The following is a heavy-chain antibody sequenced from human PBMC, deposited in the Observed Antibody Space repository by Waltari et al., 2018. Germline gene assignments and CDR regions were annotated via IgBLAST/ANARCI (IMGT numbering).Heavy chain of an antibody. D-gene: IGHD3-10*01. CDR1: GGSISSSSYY. Sequence: QLQLQESGPGLVKPSETLSLTCTVSGGSISSSSYYWGWIRQPPGKGLAWIGSIYYSGSTYYNPSLKSRVTISVDTSKNQFSLKLSSVTAADTAVYYCARQRGGVLWGQGTMVTFSS. CDR2: IYYSGST. CDR3: ARQRGGVL. J-gene: IGHJ3*01. V-gene: IGHV4-39*01.